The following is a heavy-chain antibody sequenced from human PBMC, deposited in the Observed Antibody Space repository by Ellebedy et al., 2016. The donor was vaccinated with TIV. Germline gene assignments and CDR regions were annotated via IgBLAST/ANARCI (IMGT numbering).Heavy chain of an antibody. V-gene: IGHV4-34*01. Sequence: SETLSLTCAVNGESFSDYFWIWIRQPPGKGLEWIGEINHDGSTNYNPSLKSRVTISIDMSKNQFSLRLSSVTAADTAVYYCASGDCSGGSCYKNDIWGQGTLVTVSS. D-gene: IGHD2-15*01. CDR3: ASGDCSGGSCYKNDI. J-gene: IGHJ4*02. CDR2: INHDGST. CDR1: GESFSDYF.